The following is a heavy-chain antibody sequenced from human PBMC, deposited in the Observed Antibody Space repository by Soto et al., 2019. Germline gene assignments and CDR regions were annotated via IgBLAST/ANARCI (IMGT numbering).Heavy chain of an antibody. CDR2: IIPILGIA. CDR3: ARAKDIVVVPAAAIPTEYFQH. CDR1: GGTFSSYT. V-gene: IGHV1-69*02. J-gene: IGHJ1*01. Sequence: GASVKVSCKASGGTFSSYTISWVRQAPGQGLEWKGRIIPILGIANYAQKFQGRVTITADKSTSTAYIELSSLRSEDTAVYYCARAKDIVVVPAAAIPTEYFQHWGQGTLVTVSS. D-gene: IGHD2-2*01.